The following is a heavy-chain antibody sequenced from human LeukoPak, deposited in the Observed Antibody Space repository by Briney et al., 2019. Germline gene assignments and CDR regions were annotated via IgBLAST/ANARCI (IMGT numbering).Heavy chain of an antibody. V-gene: IGHV1-2*06. D-gene: IGHD1-26*01. CDR1: GYTFTGYY. J-gene: IGHJ4*02. CDR3: VREITRATTYFDS. Sequence: GASVEVSCKASGYTFTGYYMHWVRQAPGQGLEWMGRINPNNGDTNYAQKFPGRVTLTRDTSIGTAYMELSSLRSDDTAMYYCVREITRATTYFDSWGQGTLVTVSS. CDR2: INPNNGDT.